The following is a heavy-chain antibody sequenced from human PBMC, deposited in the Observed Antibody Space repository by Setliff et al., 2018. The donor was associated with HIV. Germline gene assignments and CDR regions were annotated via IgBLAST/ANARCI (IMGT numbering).Heavy chain of an antibody. Sequence: PGESLKISCAASRSTFSSFGMHWVRQAPGKGLEWVAAISYDGNEKYYVDSVKGRFTISRDNSRNTLFLQMNSLTTEDTAVYYCSKSQDILSWNWFDSWGQGTQVTVSS. V-gene: IGHV3-30*18. J-gene: IGHJ5*01. CDR3: SKSQDILSWNWFDS. CDR1: RSTFSSFG. D-gene: IGHD3-9*01. CDR2: ISYDGNEK.